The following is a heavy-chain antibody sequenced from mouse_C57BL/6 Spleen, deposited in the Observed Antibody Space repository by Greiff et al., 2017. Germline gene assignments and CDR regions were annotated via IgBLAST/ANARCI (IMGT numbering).Heavy chain of an antibody. CDR1: GYTFTSYG. D-gene: IGHD1-1*01. CDR2: IYPRSGNT. V-gene: IGHV1-81*01. Sequence: QVQLKQSGAELARPGASVKLSCKASGYTFTSYGISWVKQRTGQGLEWIGEIYPRSGNTYYNEKFKGKATLTADKSSSTAYMELRSLTSEDSAVYFCANYGSSGYFDYWGQGTTLTVSS. CDR3: ANYGSSGYFDY. J-gene: IGHJ2*01.